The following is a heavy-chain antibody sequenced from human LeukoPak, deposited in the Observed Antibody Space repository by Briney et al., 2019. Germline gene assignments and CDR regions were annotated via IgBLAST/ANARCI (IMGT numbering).Heavy chain of an antibody. CDR3: ARDLPYYDILTGYGPPYGMDV. CDR1: GFTLSYYA. CDR2: MSSDGSYK. V-gene: IGHV3-30*01. Sequence: GGSLRLSCEASGFTLSYYAMHWVRQAPGKGPEWVAVMSSDGSYKDYGDSVKGRFTISRDNSRNTLYLEMNSLSPEDTAVYYCARDLPYYDILTGYGPPYGMDVWGQGTTVTVSS. D-gene: IGHD3-9*01. J-gene: IGHJ6*02.